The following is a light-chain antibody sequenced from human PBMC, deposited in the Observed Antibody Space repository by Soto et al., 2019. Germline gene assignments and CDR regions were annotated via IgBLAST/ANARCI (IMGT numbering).Light chain of an antibody. V-gene: IGLV1-40*01. J-gene: IGLJ2*01. CDR2: GNS. Sequence: SVLTKPPSVSGAPGQRVTISCTGSSSNIGAGYDVHWYQQLPGTAPKLLIYGNSNRPSGVPDRFSGSKSGTSASLAIPGLQAEDEADYYCQSYDSSLSGSVVFGGGTKLTVL. CDR3: QSYDSSLSGSVV. CDR1: SSNIGAGYD.